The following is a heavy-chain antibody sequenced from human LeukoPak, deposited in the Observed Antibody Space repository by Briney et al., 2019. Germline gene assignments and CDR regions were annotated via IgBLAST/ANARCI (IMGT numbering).Heavy chain of an antibody. CDR2: INPNSGGT. D-gene: IGHD6-13*01. CDR3: ARPIGDSSSWYNNWFDP. Sequence: ASVKVSCKASGYTFTGYYMHWVRQAPGQGLEWMGWINPNSGGTNYAQKFQGRVTMTRDTSISTAYMELSRLRSDDTAVYYCARPIGDSSSWYNNWFDPWGQGTLVTVSS. CDR1: GYTFTGYY. V-gene: IGHV1-2*02. J-gene: IGHJ5*02.